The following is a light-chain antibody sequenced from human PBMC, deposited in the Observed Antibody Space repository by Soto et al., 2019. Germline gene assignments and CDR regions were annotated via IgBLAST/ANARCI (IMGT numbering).Light chain of an antibody. CDR1: QSVLYSSNNKNY. CDR3: QQYGSSGIT. J-gene: IGKJ5*01. CDR2: WAS. Sequence: DIVMTQSPDSLAVSLGERATINCKSSQSVLYSSNNKNYLAWYQQKPGQPPKLLIYWASTRESGVPDRFSGSGSGTDFTLTISRLEPEDFAVYYCQQYGSSGITFGQGTRLEIK. V-gene: IGKV4-1*01.